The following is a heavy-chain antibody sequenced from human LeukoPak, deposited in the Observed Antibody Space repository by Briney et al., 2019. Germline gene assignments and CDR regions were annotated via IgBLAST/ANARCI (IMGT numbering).Heavy chain of an antibody. Sequence: ASVKVSCKASGYIFTSYYMHWVRQAPGQGLEWLGVVYPSAGTSDPAQRFRARITLSDDTSTSTAYMVLRSLKSEDTAIYFCVREYHGGYFDFWGQGTLVTVSS. CDR1: GYIFTSYY. CDR2: VYPSAGTS. D-gene: IGHD3-16*01. J-gene: IGHJ4*02. CDR3: VREYHGGYFDF. V-gene: IGHV1-46*03.